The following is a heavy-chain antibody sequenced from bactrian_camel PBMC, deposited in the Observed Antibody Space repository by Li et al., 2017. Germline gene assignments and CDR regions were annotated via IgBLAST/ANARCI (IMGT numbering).Heavy chain of an antibody. D-gene: IGHD2*01. CDR2: INSHGGST. J-gene: IGHJ4*01. V-gene: IGHV3S31*01. Sequence: QLVESGGGLVQPGGSLRLSCKASGFTFETHTMTWVRQAPGRGLEWVARINSHGGSTYYAESVKGRFSISRDNANNMLYLQLNDLKTDDTATYTVTRGRTTGAIRNPLAREPRSPSP. CDR1: GFTFETHT.